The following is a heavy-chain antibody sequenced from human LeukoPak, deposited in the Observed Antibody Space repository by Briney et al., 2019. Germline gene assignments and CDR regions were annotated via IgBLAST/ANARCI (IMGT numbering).Heavy chain of an antibody. J-gene: IGHJ1*01. Sequence: GGSLRLSCAASGFTFSSYAMHWVRQAPGKGLEWVAVISYDGSNKYYADSVKGRFTISRDNSKNTLYLQMNSLRAEDTAVYYCARAGLGVPAAITEYFQHWGQGTLVTVSS. D-gene: IGHD2-2*02. CDR1: GFTFSSYA. CDR3: ARAGLGVPAAITEYFQH. V-gene: IGHV3-30-3*01. CDR2: ISYDGSNK.